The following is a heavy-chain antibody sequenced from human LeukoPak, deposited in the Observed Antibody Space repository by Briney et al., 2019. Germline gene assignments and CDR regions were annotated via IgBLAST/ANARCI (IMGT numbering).Heavy chain of an antibody. CDR1: GGSVSSGSYY. J-gene: IGHJ6*04. V-gene: IGHV4-61*01. Sequence: SETLSLTCTVSGGSVSSGSYYWSWIRQPPGKGLGWIGYIYYSGSTNYNPSLKSRVTISVDTSKNQFSLKLSSVTAADTAVYYCARDPSVVVAATPRYYYYYYGMDVWGKGTTVTVSS. D-gene: IGHD2-15*01. CDR2: IYYSGST. CDR3: ARDPSVVVAATPRYYYYYYGMDV.